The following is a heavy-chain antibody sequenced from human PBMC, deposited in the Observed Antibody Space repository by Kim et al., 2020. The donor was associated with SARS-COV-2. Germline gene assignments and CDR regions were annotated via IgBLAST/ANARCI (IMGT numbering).Heavy chain of an antibody. V-gene: IGHV1-2*02. Sequence: AQKFQGRVTMTTDTSISTAYMELSRLRSDDTAVYYCAREHYYDSSRAFDIWGQGTMVTVSS. J-gene: IGHJ3*02. CDR3: AREHYYDSSRAFDI. D-gene: IGHD3-22*01.